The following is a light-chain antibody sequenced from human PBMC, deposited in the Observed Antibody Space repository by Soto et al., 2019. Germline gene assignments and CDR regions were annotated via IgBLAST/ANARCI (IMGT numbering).Light chain of an antibody. Sequence: VLTQSPSASGTPGQRVTISCSGSSSNIGGNTVNWYQQLPGTAPKLLIYTNNRRPSGVPDRFSGSKSGTSASLAISGLQSEDEADYYCAAWDDSLNGWVFGGGTQLTVL. CDR1: SSNIGGNT. CDR3: AAWDDSLNGWV. CDR2: TNN. V-gene: IGLV1-44*01. J-gene: IGLJ3*02.